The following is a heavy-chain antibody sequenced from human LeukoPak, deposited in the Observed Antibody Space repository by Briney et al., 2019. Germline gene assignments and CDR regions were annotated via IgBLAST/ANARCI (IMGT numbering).Heavy chain of an antibody. D-gene: IGHD1-26*01. CDR3: ARLSLVGAIYYFDY. CDR2: IYDSGST. Sequence: PSETLSLTCTVSGGSIRSSYYYWGWIRQPPGKGLEWIGSIYDSGSTYYNPSLKSRVTISVDTSKNQFSLKLSSVTAADTAVYYCARLSLVGAIYYFDYWGQGTLVTVSS. J-gene: IGHJ4*02. CDR1: GGSIRSSYYY. V-gene: IGHV4-39*01.